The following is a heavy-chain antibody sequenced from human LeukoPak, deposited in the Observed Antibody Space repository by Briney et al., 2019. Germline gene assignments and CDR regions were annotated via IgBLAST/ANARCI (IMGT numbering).Heavy chain of an antibody. V-gene: IGHV3-23*01. D-gene: IGHD2-15*01. CDR2: ISGSGGST. CDR3: ASRDDIVVVVAAFDY. CDR1: GFTFCSYA. Sequence: PGGSLSLSCAASGFTFCSYAMSWVRQAPGKGVEWVSAISGSGGSTYYADSVKGRFTISRDNSKNTLYLQMNSLRAEDTAVYYCASRDDIVVVVAAFDYWGQGTLVTVSS. J-gene: IGHJ4*02.